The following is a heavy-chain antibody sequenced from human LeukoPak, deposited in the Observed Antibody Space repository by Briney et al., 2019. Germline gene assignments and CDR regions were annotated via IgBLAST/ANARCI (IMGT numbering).Heavy chain of an antibody. D-gene: IGHD3-16*02. J-gene: IGHJ2*01. Sequence: SETLSLACTVSGGSISSYYWGWIRQPAGKGLEWIGRIYTSGSTNYNPSLKSRVTMSVDTSKNQFSLKLSSVTAADTAVYYCARDPVSRWYFDLWGRGTLVTVSS. V-gene: IGHV4-4*07. CDR3: ARDPVSRWYFDL. CDR2: IYTSGST. CDR1: GGSISSYY.